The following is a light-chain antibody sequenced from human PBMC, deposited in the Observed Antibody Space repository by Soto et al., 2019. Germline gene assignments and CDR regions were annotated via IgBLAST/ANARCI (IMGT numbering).Light chain of an antibody. V-gene: IGKV3-15*01. CDR1: QSVSSD. CDR3: QQYNNWPRT. J-gene: IGKJ1*01. CDR2: GAS. Sequence: EIVLTQAPSILSVSPLERATLSCRASQSVSSDLAWYHQKPGQAPRLLIYGASTRATGIPARFSGSGSGTEFTLTINSLQSEDFAVYYCQQYNNWPRTFGQGTKVDIK.